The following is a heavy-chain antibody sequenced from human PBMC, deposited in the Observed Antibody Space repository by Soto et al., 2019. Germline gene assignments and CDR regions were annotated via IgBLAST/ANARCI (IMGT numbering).Heavy chain of an antibody. V-gene: IGHV1-18*01. CDR1: GYTFPSYG. CDR3: ARDLIHCSSTSCYTEYNCFDP. CDR2: ISAYKGNT. J-gene: IGHJ5*02. Sequence: AAVNVSCQASGYTFPSYGIRWVRQAPGQGLEGMGWISAYKGNTNYAQKLQGRVTMTTDTSTSTANMELRSLRSDDTAVDYCARDLIHCSSTSCYTEYNCFDPWGQGTLVTVSS. D-gene: IGHD2-2*02.